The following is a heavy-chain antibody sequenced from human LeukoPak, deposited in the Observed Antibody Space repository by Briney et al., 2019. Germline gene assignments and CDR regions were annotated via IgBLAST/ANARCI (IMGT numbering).Heavy chain of an antibody. V-gene: IGHV1-69*13. Sequence: SVKVSCKASGGTFSSYAISWVRQAPGQGLEWMGGIIPISGTANYAQKFQGRVTITADESTSTAYMELSSLRSEDTAVYYCARGRDCGGDCYYYYYGMDVWGKGTTVTVSS. CDR1: GGTFSSYA. J-gene: IGHJ6*04. CDR3: ARGRDCGGDCYYYYYGMDV. CDR2: IIPISGTA. D-gene: IGHD2-21*02.